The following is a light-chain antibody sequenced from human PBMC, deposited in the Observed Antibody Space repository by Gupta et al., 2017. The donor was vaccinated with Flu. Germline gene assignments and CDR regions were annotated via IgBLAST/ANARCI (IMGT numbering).Light chain of an antibody. CDR2: GAS. J-gene: IGKJ4*01. CDR3: QQYGDSAT. CDR1: QTVKSNY. V-gene: IGKV3D-20*01. Sequence: ESVLTQSPVVLSLSPGERATLPCGASQTVKSNYFAWYQQKSGLAPRLIIYGASSRATGIPDRFSGSGSGTDFTLIISSLEPEDSAVYYCQQYGDSATFGGGTTVEIK.